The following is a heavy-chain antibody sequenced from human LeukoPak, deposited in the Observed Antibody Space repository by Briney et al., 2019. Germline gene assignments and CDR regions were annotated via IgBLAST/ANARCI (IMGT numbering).Heavy chain of an antibody. CDR2: INTKSDGGTI. CDR3: TTGLAF. D-gene: IGHD2-21*01. CDR1: GFTFTYAW. Sequence: GGSLRLSCAASGFTFTYAWMSWVRQAPGKGLDWVGRINTKSDGGTIDYAAPLKGRFTISRDDSKNTVFLQMNSLKSEDTAVYYCTTGLAFWGPGTLVTVSS. V-gene: IGHV3-15*01. J-gene: IGHJ4*02.